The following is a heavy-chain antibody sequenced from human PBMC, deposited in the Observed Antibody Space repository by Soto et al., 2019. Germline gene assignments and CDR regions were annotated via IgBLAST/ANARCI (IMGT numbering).Heavy chain of an antibody. V-gene: IGHV4-30-4*01. CDR2: IYYSGST. CDR1: GGSISSGDYY. CDR3: ARKAGDSSSWPYYFDY. Sequence: SETLSLTCTVSGGSISSGDYYWSWIRQPPGKGLEWIGSIYYSGSTYYNPSLKSRVTISVDTSKNQFSLKLSSVTAADTAVYYCARKAGDSSSWPYYFDYWGQGTLVTVSS. D-gene: IGHD6-13*01. J-gene: IGHJ4*02.